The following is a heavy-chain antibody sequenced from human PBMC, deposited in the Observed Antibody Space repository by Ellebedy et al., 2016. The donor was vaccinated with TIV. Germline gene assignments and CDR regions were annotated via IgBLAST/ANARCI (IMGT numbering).Heavy chain of an antibody. CDR2: ISTYSGNT. Sequence: AASVKVSCKASGYTYVTYGISWVRQAPGQGLEWMGWISTYSGNTKYAQKFQGRVTMTTDTSTGTAYMELRSRTSADTAVYYCAREADSDALDIWGQGTMVIVSS. CDR3: AREADSDALDI. CDR1: GYTYVTYG. D-gene: IGHD2-15*01. J-gene: IGHJ3*02. V-gene: IGHV1-18*04.